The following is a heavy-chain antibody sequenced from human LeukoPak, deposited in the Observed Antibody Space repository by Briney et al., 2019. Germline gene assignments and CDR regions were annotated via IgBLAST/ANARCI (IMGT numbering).Heavy chain of an antibody. CDR2: IYYSGST. D-gene: IGHD6-19*01. J-gene: IGHJ4*02. V-gene: IGHV4-39*01. Sequence: PSETLSLTCTVSGGAFSGNTYYWGWIRQPPGKGLEWIGNIYYSGSTYYNPSLKSRVTISVDTSKNQFSLKLSSVTAADTAVYYCARRPTGSIAVAGNYFDYWGQGTLVTVSS. CDR1: GGAFSGNTYY. CDR3: ARRPTGSIAVAGNYFDY.